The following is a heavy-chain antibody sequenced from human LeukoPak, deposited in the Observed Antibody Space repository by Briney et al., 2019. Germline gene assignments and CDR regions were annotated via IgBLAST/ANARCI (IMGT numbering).Heavy chain of an antibody. D-gene: IGHD5-12*01. CDR1: GFTFSSYS. J-gene: IGHJ4*02. V-gene: IGHV3-21*01. CDR2: ISSSSGYI. Sequence: GGSLRLSCAASGFTFSSYSMNWVRQAPGKGLEWVSSISSSSGYIYSADSVKGRFTISRDNAKNSLYLQMNSLRAEDTAVYYCARTYSRESGYDFVFHYWGQGTRVTVSS. CDR3: ARTYSRESGYDFVFHY.